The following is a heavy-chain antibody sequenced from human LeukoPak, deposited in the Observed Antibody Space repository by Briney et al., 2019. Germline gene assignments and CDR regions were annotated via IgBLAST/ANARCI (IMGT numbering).Heavy chain of an antibody. D-gene: IGHD6-13*01. V-gene: IGHV3-23*01. J-gene: IGHJ4*02. Sequence: GGSLRLSCAASGFTFNRNVMGWVRQAPGKGLEWVSAIIDDGSSTYYADSVKGRFSISRDNSKNTVYLQMNSLRAEDTAIYYCAKPHDSGWWMFDYWGQGTLVTVSS. CDR2: IIDDGSST. CDR3: AKPHDSGWWMFDY. CDR1: GFTFNRNV.